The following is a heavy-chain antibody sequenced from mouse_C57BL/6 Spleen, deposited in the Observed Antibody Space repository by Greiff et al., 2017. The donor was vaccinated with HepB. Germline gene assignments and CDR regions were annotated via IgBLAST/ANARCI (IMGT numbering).Heavy chain of an antibody. CDR2: IDPSDSYT. J-gene: IGHJ1*03. CDR3: ARSLYSNYWYFDV. V-gene: IGHV1-69*01. Sequence: VQLQQPGAELVMPGASVKLSCKASGYTFTSYWMHWVKQRPGQGLEWIGEIDPSDSYTNYNQKFKGKSTLTVDKSSSTAYMQLSSLTSEDSAVYYCARSLYSNYWYFDVWGTGTTVTVSS. D-gene: IGHD2-5*01. CDR1: GYTFTSYW.